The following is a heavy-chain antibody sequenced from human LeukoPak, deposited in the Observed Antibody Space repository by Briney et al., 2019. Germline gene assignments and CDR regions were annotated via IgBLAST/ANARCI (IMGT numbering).Heavy chain of an antibody. CDR2: IKSDGSQT. V-gene: IGHV3-7*01. CDR3: ARDPWLVHYYFDY. J-gene: IGHJ4*02. Sequence: PGGSLRLSCAASGFTFSSFWMSWVRQAPGKGLEWVANIKSDGSQTYYKGSMKGRFTISRDNAKNSLYLQMNSLRAEDTAVYYCARDPWLVHYYFDYRGQGTLGTASS. D-gene: IGHD6-19*01. CDR1: GFTFSSFW.